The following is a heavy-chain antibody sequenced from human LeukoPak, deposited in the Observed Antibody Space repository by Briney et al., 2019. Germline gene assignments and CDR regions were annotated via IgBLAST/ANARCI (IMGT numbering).Heavy chain of an antibody. D-gene: IGHD7-27*01. CDR2: INPSGGST. V-gene: IGHV1-46*01. J-gene: IGHJ4*02. CDR3: ARDPEANWAFFDY. Sequence: ASVKVSCKASGYTFTSYYLHWVRQAPGQGLEWMGVINPSGGSTAYAQKFQGRVTLTRDTSTTTVYMELDSLRSEDTAVYYCARDPEANWAFFDYWGQGTLVTVSS. CDR1: GYTFTSYY.